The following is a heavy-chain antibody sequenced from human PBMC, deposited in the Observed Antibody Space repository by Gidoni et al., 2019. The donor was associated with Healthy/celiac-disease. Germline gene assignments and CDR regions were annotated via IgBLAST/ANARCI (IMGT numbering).Heavy chain of an antibody. CDR3: ARGQYSSSSDWFDP. CDR2: MNPNSGNT. J-gene: IGHJ5*02. V-gene: IGHV1-8*01. CDR1: GYTFTSYD. D-gene: IGHD6-6*01. Sequence: QVQLVQSGAEVKKHGASVQVSCKASGYTFTSYDINWVRQATGQGLEWMGWMNPNSGNTGDAQKFQGRVTMTRNTSISTAYMELSILRSEDTAVYYCARGQYSSSSDWFDPWGQGTLVTVSS.